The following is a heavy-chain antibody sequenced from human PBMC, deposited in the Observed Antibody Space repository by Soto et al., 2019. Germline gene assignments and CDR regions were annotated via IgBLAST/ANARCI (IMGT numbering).Heavy chain of an antibody. J-gene: IGHJ4*02. CDR3: ARAREPEYSSSIFFDY. V-gene: IGHV3-53*01. CDR2: IYSGGST. D-gene: IGHD6-6*01. CDR1: GLTVSRTQ. Sequence: GGSLRLSCAVSGLTVSRTQMSWVRQAPGKGLQWVSVIYSGGSTYYANAVKGRFTISRDTSENTVYLELDKLTVDDTAVYYCARAREPEYSSSIFFDYWGRGTLVTSPQ.